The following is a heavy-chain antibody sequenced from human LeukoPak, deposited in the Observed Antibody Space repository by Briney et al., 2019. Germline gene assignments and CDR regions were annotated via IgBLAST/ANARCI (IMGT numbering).Heavy chain of an antibody. CDR2: IFYSGST. V-gene: IGHV4-39*07. CDR3: ATTTIRLGY. J-gene: IGHJ4*02. CDR1: GDSISSSSYY. D-gene: IGHD1-26*01. Sequence: KPSETLSLTCTVSGDSISSSSYYWGWIRQPPGKGLEWIGTIFYSGSTNYNPSLKSRVTISVDTSKNQFSLKLSSVTAADTAVYYCATTTIRLGYWGQGTLVTVSS.